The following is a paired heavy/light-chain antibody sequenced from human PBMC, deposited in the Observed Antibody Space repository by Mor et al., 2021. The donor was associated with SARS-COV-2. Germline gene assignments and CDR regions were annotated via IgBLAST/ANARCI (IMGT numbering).Heavy chain of an antibody. CDR2: ISFDGKNK. J-gene: IGHJ4*02. Sequence: QVQLVESGGGVVQPGRSLRVSCAASGFTLSSYGMQWVRQAPGKGLEWVALISFDGKNKYYRESVKGRFTISRDSSKNTLYLQMNSLRPEDTAVYYCAKDRVGEGWGYDGSDFWGQGTLVTVSS. CDR1: GFTLSSYG. CDR3: AKDRVGEGWGYDGSDF. D-gene: IGHD3-10*01. V-gene: IGHV3-30*18.
Light chain of an antibody. CDR1: QSISSD. J-gene: IGKJ4*01. CDR2: AAS. V-gene: IGKV3-15*01. Sequence: EIVMTQSPATLSVSPGERATLSCRASQSISSDLAWYQQNPGQAPRLLIYAASIRATGVPVRFSGSGSGTEFTLTISSLQSEDFAVYYCQQYNTWPPLTFGGGTKVEIK. CDR3: QQYNTWPPLT.